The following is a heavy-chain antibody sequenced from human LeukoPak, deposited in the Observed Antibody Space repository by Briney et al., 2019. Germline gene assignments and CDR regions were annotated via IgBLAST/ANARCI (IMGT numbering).Heavy chain of an antibody. D-gene: IGHD1-7*01. V-gene: IGHV3-21*01. CDR3: ARETSGITGTTSY. CDR2: ISSSSSYI. Sequence: GGSLRLSCAASGLTFSSYSMNWVRQAPGKGLEWVSSISSSSSYIYYADSVKGRFTISRDNAKNSLYLQMNSLRAEDTAVYYCARETSGITGTTSYWGQGTLVTVSS. J-gene: IGHJ4*02. CDR1: GLTFSSYS.